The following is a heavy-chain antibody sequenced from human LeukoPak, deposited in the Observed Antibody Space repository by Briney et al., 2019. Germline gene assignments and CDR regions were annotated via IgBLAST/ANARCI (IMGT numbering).Heavy chain of an antibody. CDR1: GGFISSYY. J-gene: IGHJ5*02. CDR3: ARDTMVRGVMIGFDP. V-gene: IGHV4-59*01. D-gene: IGHD3-10*01. CDR2: IYYSGST. Sequence: SETLSLTCTVSGGFISSYYWSWIRQPPGRGLEWIGYIYYSGSTNYNPSLKSRVTISVDTSKNQFSLKLSSVTAADTAVYYCARDTMVRGVMIGFDPWGQGTLVTVSS.